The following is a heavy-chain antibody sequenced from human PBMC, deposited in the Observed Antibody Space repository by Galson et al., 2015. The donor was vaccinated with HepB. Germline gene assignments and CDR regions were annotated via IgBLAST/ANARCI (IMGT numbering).Heavy chain of an antibody. CDR2: IIPKFNIG. V-gene: IGHV1-69*10. Sequence: SVKVSCKASGGTFSSYAISWVRQAPGQGLEWMGGIIPKFNIGNYARKFQGRITITADISTRTVYMELSSLRSDDTAVYYCANGGDCSGGSCSEGHWGQGTLVTVSS. D-gene: IGHD2-15*01. CDR1: GGTFSSYA. J-gene: IGHJ4*02. CDR3: ANGGDCSGGSCSEGH.